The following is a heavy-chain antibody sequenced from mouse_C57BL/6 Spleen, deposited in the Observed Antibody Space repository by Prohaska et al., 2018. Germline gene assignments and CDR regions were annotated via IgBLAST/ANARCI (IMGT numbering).Heavy chain of an antibody. V-gene: IGHV1-18*01. CDR2: INPNNGGT. J-gene: IGHJ4*01. D-gene: IGHD1-1*01. Sequence: HGKSLEWIGDINPNNGGTIYNQKFKGKATLTVDKSSSTAYMELRSLTSEDTAVYYCARDYGDAMDYWGQGTSVTVSS. CDR3: ARDYGDAMDY.